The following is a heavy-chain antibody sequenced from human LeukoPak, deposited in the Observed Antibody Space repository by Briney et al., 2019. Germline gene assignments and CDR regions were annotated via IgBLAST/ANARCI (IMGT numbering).Heavy chain of an antibody. D-gene: IGHD2-2*01. CDR2: INSDGSWT. CDR3: VSFYETY. J-gene: IGHJ4*02. CDR1: GNYW. V-gene: IGHV3-74*01. Sequence: PGGSLRLSCAASGNYWMHWVRPAPGKGLVWVSHINSDGSWTSYADSVKGRFTISKDNAKNTVYLQTNNLRAEDTAVYYCVSFYETYWGRGTLVTVSS.